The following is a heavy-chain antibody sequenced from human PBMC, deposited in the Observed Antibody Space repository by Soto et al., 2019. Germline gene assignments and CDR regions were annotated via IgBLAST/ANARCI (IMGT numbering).Heavy chain of an antibody. CDR3: ARDPYWPACCTYYYYGMDV. CDR1: GFTFSSYA. CDR2: ISYDGSNK. Sequence: GGSLRLSCAASGFTFSSYAMHWVRQAPGKGLEWVAVISYDGSNKYYADSVKGRFTISRDNSKNTLYLQMNSLRAEDTAVYYCARDPYWPACCTYYYYGMDVWGQGTTVTVSS. V-gene: IGHV3-30-3*01. J-gene: IGHJ6*02. D-gene: IGHD2-8*02.